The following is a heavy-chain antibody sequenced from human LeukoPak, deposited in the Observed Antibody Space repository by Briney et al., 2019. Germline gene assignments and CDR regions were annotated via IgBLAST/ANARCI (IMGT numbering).Heavy chain of an antibody. D-gene: IGHD3-10*01. Sequence: SETLSLTCTVSGGSISSGGYSWSWIRQPPGKGLEWIGYIYHSGSTYYNPSLKSRVTISVDRSKNQFSLKLSSVTAADTAVYYCASQKWFGELLFDYWGQGTLVTVSS. CDR3: ASQKWFGELLFDY. J-gene: IGHJ4*02. CDR1: GGSISSGGYS. CDR2: IYHSGST. V-gene: IGHV4-30-2*01.